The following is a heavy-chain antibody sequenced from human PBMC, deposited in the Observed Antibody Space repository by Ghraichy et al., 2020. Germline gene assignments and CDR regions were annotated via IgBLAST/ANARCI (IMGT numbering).Heavy chain of an antibody. J-gene: IGHJ4*02. CDR3: APYFGSGTSYYFDF. Sequence: ASGKVSCKASGYTFTGYYIHWVRQAPGQGLEWMGWINPNSGVTNYAQKFQGRVAMTRDTSISTAYMELSRLTSDDTAVYYCAPYFGSGTSYYFDFWGQGALVTVSS. CDR1: GYTFTGYY. CDR2: INPNSGVT. V-gene: IGHV1-2*02. D-gene: IGHD3-10*01.